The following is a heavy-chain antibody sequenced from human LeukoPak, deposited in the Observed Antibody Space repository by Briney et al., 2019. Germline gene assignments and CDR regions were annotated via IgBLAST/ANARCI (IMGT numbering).Heavy chain of an antibody. D-gene: IGHD4-17*01. CDR3: ARGPSTVTSPDFDY. CDR1: GYSISSGYY. CDR2: IYYSGST. Sequence: SETLSLTCTVSGYSISSGYYWGWIRQPPGKGLEWIGYIYYSGSTNYNPSLKSRVTISVDTSKNQFSLKLSSVTAADTAVYYCARGPSTVTSPDFDYWGQGTLVTVSS. V-gene: IGHV4-38-2*02. J-gene: IGHJ4*02.